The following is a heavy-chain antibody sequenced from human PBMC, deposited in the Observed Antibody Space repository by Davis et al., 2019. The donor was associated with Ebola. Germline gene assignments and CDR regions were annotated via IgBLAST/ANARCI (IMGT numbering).Heavy chain of an antibody. Sequence: MPSDTLSLTCTVPGGSISSYYWSWIRQPPGKGLEWIGYIYYSGSTNYNPSLKSRVTISVDTSKNQFSLKLSSVTAADTAVYYCARGYSSGWYDYWGQGTLVTVSS. J-gene: IGHJ4*02. V-gene: IGHV4-59*08. CDR3: ARGYSSGWYDY. CDR2: IYYSGST. CDR1: GGSISSYY. D-gene: IGHD6-19*01.